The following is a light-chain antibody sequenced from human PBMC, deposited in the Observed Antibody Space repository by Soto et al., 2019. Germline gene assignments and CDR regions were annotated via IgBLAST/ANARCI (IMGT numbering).Light chain of an antibody. V-gene: IGKV3-11*01. Sequence: EIMLSQSPGTLSLSTGERATLSCRASQSVSSSYLAWYQQKPGQAPRLLIYDASNRATGIPARFSGSGSGTDFTLTISSLEPEDFAVYYCQQRSNWPPIPFGQGTRLEI. CDR1: QSVSSSY. CDR2: DAS. J-gene: IGKJ5*01. CDR3: QQRSNWPPIP.